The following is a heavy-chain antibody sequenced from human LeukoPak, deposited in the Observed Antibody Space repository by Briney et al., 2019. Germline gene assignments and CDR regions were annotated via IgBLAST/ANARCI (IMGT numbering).Heavy chain of an antibody. CDR1: GFTFSRYW. J-gene: IGHJ4*02. D-gene: IGHD3-22*01. CDR2: IKQGGGEI. V-gene: IGHV3-7*03. CDR3: ARDKGDYHTSGPLFVF. Sequence: PGGSLRLSCAASGFTFSRYWMSWVRQVPQKGLEWVANIKQGGGEIYYVDSVKGRFTISRDNAKNSLYLQMNSLRAEDTAVYYCARDKGDYHTSGPLFVFGGQGTLVTVSS.